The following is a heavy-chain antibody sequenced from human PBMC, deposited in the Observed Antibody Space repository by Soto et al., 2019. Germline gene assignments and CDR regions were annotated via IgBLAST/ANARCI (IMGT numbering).Heavy chain of an antibody. V-gene: IGHV3-23*01. Sequence: GGSLRLSCAASGFTFSSYAMSWVRQAPGKGLEWVSAISGSGGSTYYADSVKGRFTISRDNSRNTLYLQMNSLRAEDTAVYYCAKEGWELGPTYYYYGMDVWGQGTTVTVSS. J-gene: IGHJ6*02. CDR3: AKEGWELGPTYYYYGMDV. CDR1: GFTFSSYA. D-gene: IGHD1-26*01. CDR2: ISGSGGST.